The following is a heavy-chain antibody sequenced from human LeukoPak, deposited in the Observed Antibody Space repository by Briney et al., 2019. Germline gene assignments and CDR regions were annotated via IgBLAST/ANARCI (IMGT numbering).Heavy chain of an antibody. J-gene: IGHJ5*02. V-gene: IGHV1-46*01. CDR2: VHSSGGVI. D-gene: IGHD1-26*01. CDR3: VGSSHQRNWFDP. Sequence: ASVKVSCKASGNTFTSDYMNWVRQAPGQGLEWTGIVHSSGGVIKYAQEFQDRVTVTRDPSTSTIYMELSSLRSEDTAVYYCVGSSHQRNWFDPWGQGTLVIVSS. CDR1: GNTFTSDY.